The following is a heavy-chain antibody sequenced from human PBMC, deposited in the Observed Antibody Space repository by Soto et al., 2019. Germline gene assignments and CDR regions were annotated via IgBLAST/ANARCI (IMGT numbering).Heavy chain of an antibody. CDR1: GFTFSTYA. CDR2: ILSSGGDT. D-gene: IGHD4-17*01. CDR3: AKNSYGDSWNFGLDV. Sequence: DVQVLESGGGLVQPGGSLRLSCAASGFTFSTYAMTWVRRAPGKGLEWVSTILSSGGDTYYAASVKGRFTISRDNSKNTLYLQMNSLRTEDTAAYYCAKNSYGDSWNFGLDVWGQGTTGTVSS. J-gene: IGHJ6*02. V-gene: IGHV3-23*01.